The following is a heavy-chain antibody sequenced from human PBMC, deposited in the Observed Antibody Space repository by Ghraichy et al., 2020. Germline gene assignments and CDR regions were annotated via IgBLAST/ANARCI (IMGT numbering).Heavy chain of an antibody. CDR2: ISGSGGDT. V-gene: IGHV3-23*01. D-gene: IGHD3-16*01. CDR1: GFDFSAYA. CDR3: AKVHGVMVGSDF. Sequence: GGSLRLSCVGSGFDFSAYAMMWVRQAPGKGLEWLSTISGSGGDTNYADSVKGRFTISRHNYENTVYLEMRSLRVDDTAVYYCAKVHGVMVGSDFWGQGALVTVSS. J-gene: IGHJ4*02.